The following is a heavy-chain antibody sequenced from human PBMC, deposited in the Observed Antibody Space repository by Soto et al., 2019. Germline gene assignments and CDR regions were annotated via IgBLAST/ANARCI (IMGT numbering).Heavy chain of an antibody. CDR3: ARGGGTYHTDY. Sequence: QVQLVQSGAGVENPGASVKVSCTASGYTFTDYYLHWVRQAPGQGLEWMGWITPKSGDTNYAQNSQARVTMTRDTPITTAYMELNRPKSDDTAVYYCARGGGTYHTDYWGQGTLVTVSS. CDR1: GYTFTDYY. V-gene: IGHV1-2*02. D-gene: IGHD1-26*01. CDR2: ITPKSGDT. J-gene: IGHJ4*02.